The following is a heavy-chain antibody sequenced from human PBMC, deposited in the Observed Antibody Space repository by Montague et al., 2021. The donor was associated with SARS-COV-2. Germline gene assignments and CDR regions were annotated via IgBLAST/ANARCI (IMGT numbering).Heavy chain of an antibody. J-gene: IGHJ4*02. CDR1: GFTFSSYA. CDR3: ASELADYGDFDY. V-gene: IGHV3-30-3*01. CDR2: ISYDGSNE. D-gene: IGHD4-17*01. Sequence: SLRLSCAASGFTFSSYAMHWVRQAPGKGLEWVAVISYDGSNENYADSVKGRFTISRDNSKNTLYLQMNSLRAEDTAVYYCASELADYGDFDYWGQGTLVTVSS.